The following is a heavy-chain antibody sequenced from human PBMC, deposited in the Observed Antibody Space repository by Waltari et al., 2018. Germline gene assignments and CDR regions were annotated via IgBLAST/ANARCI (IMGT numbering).Heavy chain of an antibody. V-gene: IGHV4-34*02. CDR2: INHRGDT. D-gene: IGHD3-9*01. Sequence: QVQLQQWGAGLLKPSETLSLNCVVSGVSFRNYYWSWIRQPPGKGVEWIAEINHRGDTNYNPSLKSRLTMSVEASKNQFSLRLNSVTPADTAVYYCAGTLRYFDWLLWDRGFDYWGQGTLATVSS. CDR3: AGTLRYFDWLLWDRGFDY. J-gene: IGHJ4*02. CDR1: GVSFRNYY.